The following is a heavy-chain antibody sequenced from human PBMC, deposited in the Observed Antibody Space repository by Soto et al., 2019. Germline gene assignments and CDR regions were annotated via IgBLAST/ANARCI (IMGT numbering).Heavy chain of an antibody. V-gene: IGHV3-23*01. D-gene: IGHD3-22*01. CDR1: GFTFTTYA. J-gene: IGHJ4*02. CDR2: IVASGFST. CDR3: AWSAHHVESSGSYYTYYLDS. Sequence: EVQLLESGGDLVQPGGSLSLSCAASGFTFTTYALSWVRQAPGKGLEWGSVIVASGFSTFYADSVKGRFTISRDNSKNTLYLQMNSLRDEDTAVYYCAWSAHHVESSGSYYTYYLDSWGQGTLVTVSS.